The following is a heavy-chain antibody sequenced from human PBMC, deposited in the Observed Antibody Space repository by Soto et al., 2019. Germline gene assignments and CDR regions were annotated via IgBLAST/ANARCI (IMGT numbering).Heavy chain of an antibody. CDR1: GFSFSNYP. D-gene: IGHD3-22*01. CDR2: ISFDGGSQ. J-gene: IGHJ4*02. V-gene: IGHV3-30-3*01. Sequence: QVQLMESGGGVVQPGGSLRLSCAASGFSFSNYPIHWVRQAPGKGLEWVAVISFDGGSQYYANSVRGRFTLSRDNSKSTLWLQMNNLKPEDTALYYCVRDVNYYDSSGYRDYWGQGTLVTVSS. CDR3: VRDVNYYDSSGYRDY.